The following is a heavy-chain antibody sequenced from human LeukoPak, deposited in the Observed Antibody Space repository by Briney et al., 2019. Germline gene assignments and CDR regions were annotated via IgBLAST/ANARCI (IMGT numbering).Heavy chain of an antibody. D-gene: IGHD2-8*01. CDR2: IRGSGDRR. CDR3: AKDRGHCTNGVCHNYYHMDV. Sequence: GGSLRLSCAAYGFASSSYAMRWVRQAPGKGLEWGSSIRGSGDRRDSADSVKGRFTISRDNSKNTLYLEMYSLRAEDTAVYYCAKDRGHCTNGVCHNYYHMDVWGKGTTVTVSS. CDR1: GFASSSYA. V-gene: IGHV3-23*01. J-gene: IGHJ6*03.